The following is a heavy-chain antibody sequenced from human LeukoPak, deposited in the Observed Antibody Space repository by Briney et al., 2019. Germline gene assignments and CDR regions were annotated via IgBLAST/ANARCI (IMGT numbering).Heavy chain of an antibody. Sequence: PSETLSLTCAVSGYSISSGYYWGWIRQPPGKGLEWIGSIYHSGSTYYNPSLKSRVTISVDTSKNQFSLKLSSVTAADTAVYYCARHAVVVVPAASGHTLFFDYWGQGTLVTVSS. V-gene: IGHV4-38-2*01. CDR1: GYSISSGYY. D-gene: IGHD2-2*01. CDR2: IYHSGST. J-gene: IGHJ4*02. CDR3: ARHAVVVVPAASGHTLFFDY.